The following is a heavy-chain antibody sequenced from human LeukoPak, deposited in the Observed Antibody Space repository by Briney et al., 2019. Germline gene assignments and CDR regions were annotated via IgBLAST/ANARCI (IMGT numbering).Heavy chain of an antibody. J-gene: IGHJ4*02. CDR3: ATTARAGTKTFDY. CDR2: IYPGDSDT. CDR1: GYSFTSYW. V-gene: IGHV5-51*01. Sequence: GESLKISCKGSGYSFTSYWIGWVRQMPGKGLEWMGIIYPGDSDTRYSPSFQGQVTISADKSTSTDYLQWSGLKASDTAMYYCATTARAGTKTFDYWGQGTLVTVSS. D-gene: IGHD1-14*01.